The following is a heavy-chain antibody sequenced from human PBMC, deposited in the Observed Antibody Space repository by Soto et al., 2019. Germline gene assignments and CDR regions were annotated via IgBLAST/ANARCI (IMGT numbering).Heavy chain of an antibody. CDR3: ARGRYGDY. CDR1: GYTFTSYG. CDR2: INAHNGNT. D-gene: IGHD1-1*01. V-gene: IGHV1-18*01. Sequence: QVHLVQSGAEVKKPGASVKVSCKGSGYTFTSYGITWVRQAPGQGLEWMGWINAHNGNTNYAQKLQGRVTVTRDPSTSTAYMELRSLRSDDTAVYYCARGRYGDYWGQGALVTVSS. J-gene: IGHJ4*02.